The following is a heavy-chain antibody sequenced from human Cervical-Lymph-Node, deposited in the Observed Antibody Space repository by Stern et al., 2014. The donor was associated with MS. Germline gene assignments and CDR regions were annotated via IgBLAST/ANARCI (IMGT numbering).Heavy chain of an antibody. Sequence: EVQLVESGGGLVKPGRSLRLSCTTSGFTFGDYALSWFRQAPGKGLEWVAFIKNTAYGGTEDYAASVKGRFTISRDDSTSIASLQMSSLKTEDTAVYYCARAIQYCSGGSCKRFDYWGQGTLVTVSS. V-gene: IGHV3-49*05. CDR2: IKNTAYGGTE. D-gene: IGHD2-15*01. CDR3: ARAIQYCSGGSCKRFDY. CDR1: GFTFGDYA. J-gene: IGHJ4*02.